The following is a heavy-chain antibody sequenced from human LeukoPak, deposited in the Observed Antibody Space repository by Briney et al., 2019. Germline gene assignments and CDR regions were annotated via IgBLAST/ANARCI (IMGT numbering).Heavy chain of an antibody. Sequence: SGPTLVNPTQTLTLTCTFSGFSLSTNGVGVGWIRPPPGKALEWLALIYWNGDERYSPFLKSRLTITKDTSKNQVVLTVTNMDPVDTATYYCAHRPLYPDVFDIWGQGTMVTVSS. CDR3: AHRPLYPDVFDI. D-gene: IGHD5/OR15-5a*01. CDR2: IYWNGDE. CDR1: GFSLSTNGVG. V-gene: IGHV2-5*01. J-gene: IGHJ3*02.